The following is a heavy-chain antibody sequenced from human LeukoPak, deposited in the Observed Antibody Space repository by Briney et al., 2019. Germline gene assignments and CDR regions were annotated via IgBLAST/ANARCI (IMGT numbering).Heavy chain of an antibody. CDR1: GGSISSYY. J-gene: IGHJ4*02. V-gene: IGHV4-59*12. D-gene: IGHD3-16*02. CDR3: ARGGRDYVWGSYRYKGCFDY. CDR2: IYYSGST. Sequence: SETLSLTCTVSGGSISSYYWSWIRQPPGKGLEWIGYIYYSGSTNYNPSLKSRVTISVDTSKNQFSLKLSSVTAADTAVYYCARGGRDYVWGSYRYKGCFDYWGQGTLVTVSS.